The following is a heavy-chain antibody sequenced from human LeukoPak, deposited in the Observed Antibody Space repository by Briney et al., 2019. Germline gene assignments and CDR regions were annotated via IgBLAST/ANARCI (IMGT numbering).Heavy chain of an antibody. CDR2: INHSGST. J-gene: IGHJ4*02. D-gene: IGHD3-3*01. V-gene: IGHV4-34*01. CDR1: GGSFSGYY. Sequence: SETLSLTCAVYGGSFSGYYWSLIRQPPGKGLEWIGEINHSGSTNYNPSLKSRVTISVDTSKNQFSLKLSSVTAADTAVYYCARGGFWSGYYPWDYWGQGTLVTVSS. CDR3: ARGGFWSGYYPWDY.